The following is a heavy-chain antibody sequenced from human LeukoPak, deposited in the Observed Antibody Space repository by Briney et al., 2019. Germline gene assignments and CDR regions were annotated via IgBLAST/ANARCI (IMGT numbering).Heavy chain of an antibody. V-gene: IGHV3-23*01. CDR3: AKGLRTLDQ. CDR1: GFTFSSYA. CDR2: VKVREFTT. Sequence: GGSLRLSCAASGFTFSSYAMTWVRQAPGKGLEWVSSVKVREFTTYYADSVKGRFTISRDNSKSTLFLQMNSLRAEDAAVYYCAKGLRTLDQWGQGTLVTVSS. J-gene: IGHJ4*02.